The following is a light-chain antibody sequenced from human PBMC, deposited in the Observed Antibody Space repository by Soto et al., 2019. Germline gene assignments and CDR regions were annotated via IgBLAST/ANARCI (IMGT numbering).Light chain of an antibody. CDR2: DTS. J-gene: IGKJ1*01. Sequence: EIVVTQSPATLSVSPGDRVTISCRASQSVSSSLAWYQQRPGQAPRLLIYDTSTRAAGIAARFSGSGSGTEFTLTISSLQSEDAAVYYCQQYVHWPPGAFGQGTTVEIK. V-gene: IGKV3-15*01. CDR3: QQYVHWPPGA. CDR1: QSVSSS.